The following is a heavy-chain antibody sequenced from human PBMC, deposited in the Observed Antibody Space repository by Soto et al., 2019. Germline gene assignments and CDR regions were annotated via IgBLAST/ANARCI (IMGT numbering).Heavy chain of an antibody. CDR2: MYYSGSA. J-gene: IGHJ6*03. CDR3: VRVQEELVLHPVAVRALLSTVV. Sequence: SETPYLSCAVPRNSKTIHTNYLPSIPQPPGKGLEWIGSMYYSGSAYYSPSLKSRVAIFVDTSKNQFSLKLYSVTASDTAVYYCVRVQEELVLHPVAVRALLSTVVWCKG. CDR1: RNSKTIHTNY. V-gene: IGHV4-39*05. D-gene: IGHD2-21*01.